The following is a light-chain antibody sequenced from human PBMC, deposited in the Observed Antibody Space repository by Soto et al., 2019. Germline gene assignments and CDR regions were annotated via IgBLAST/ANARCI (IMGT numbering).Light chain of an antibody. J-gene: IGLJ2*01. CDR3: QTWGTGPLV. Sequence: QLVLTQSPSASASLGASVKLTCTLSSEHSSYAIAWHQQQPEKGPRYLMKLNSDGSHSKGDGIPDRFSGSSSGAERYLTISSLQSEDEADYYCQTWGTGPLVFGGGTKLTVL. V-gene: IGLV4-69*01. CDR2: LNSDGSH. CDR1: SEHSSYA.